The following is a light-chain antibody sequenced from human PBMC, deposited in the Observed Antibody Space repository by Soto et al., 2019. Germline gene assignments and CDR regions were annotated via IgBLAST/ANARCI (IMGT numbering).Light chain of an antibody. CDR1: SSDVGSYNL. CDR3: CSYAGGTSVV. Sequence: QSALTQPASVSGSPGQSITISCTGTSSDVGSYNLVSWYQQHPGKAPKLMIYEDIERPSGVSNRFSGYKSGNTASLTISGLKTEDGADYYCCSYAGGTSVVFGGGTKLTVL. CDR2: EDI. V-gene: IGLV2-23*01. J-gene: IGLJ2*01.